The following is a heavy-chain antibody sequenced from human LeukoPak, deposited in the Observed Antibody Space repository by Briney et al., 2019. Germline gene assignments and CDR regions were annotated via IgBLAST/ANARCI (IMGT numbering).Heavy chain of an antibody. CDR2: ISYDVGKK. D-gene: IGHD3-10*01. CDR3: ARDVDYYDSGSREIQIHY. J-gene: IGHJ4*02. Sequence: GGSLRLSCAASGFTFSSYGMHWVRQAPGKGLEWVAVISYDVGKKYYADSVKGRFTISRDNSKNTLFLQMNSLRVEDTAVYYCARDVDYYDSGSREIQIHYWGQGTLVTVSS. V-gene: IGHV3-30*03. CDR1: GFTFSSYG.